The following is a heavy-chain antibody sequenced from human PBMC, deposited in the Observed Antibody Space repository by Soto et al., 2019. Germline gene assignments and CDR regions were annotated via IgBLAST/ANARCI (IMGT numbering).Heavy chain of an antibody. CDR2: IRSKANSYET. CDR1: GFTFSGSA. Sequence: GGSLRLSCAASGFTFSGSAMHWVRQASGKGLEWVGRIRSKANSYETAYAASVKGRFTISRDDSKNTAYLQMNSLKTEDTAVYYCTRLFGDGIDYWGQGTLVTVSS. J-gene: IGHJ4*02. CDR3: TRLFGDGIDY. D-gene: IGHD3-16*01. V-gene: IGHV3-73*01.